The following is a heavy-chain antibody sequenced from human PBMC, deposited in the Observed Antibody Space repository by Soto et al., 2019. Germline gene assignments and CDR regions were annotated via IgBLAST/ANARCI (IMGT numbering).Heavy chain of an antibody. V-gene: IGHV3-9*01. D-gene: IGHD6-6*01. CDR2: ISWNSGSI. Sequence: SLRLSCAASGFIFDDYAMHWVRQAPGKGLEWVSGISWNSGSIGYADSVKGRFTISRDSAKNSLYLQMNSLRTEDTALYHCVKGGGYSSSGNYFDYWGQGALVTVSS. CDR1: GFIFDDYA. CDR3: VKGGGYSSSGNYFDY. J-gene: IGHJ4*02.